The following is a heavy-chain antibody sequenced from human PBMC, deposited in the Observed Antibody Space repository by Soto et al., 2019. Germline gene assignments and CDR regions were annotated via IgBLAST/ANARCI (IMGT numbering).Heavy chain of an antibody. V-gene: IGHV2-5*01. Sequence: QITLTESGPTLVTPTQTLTLTCSFSGFSLTTSGVAVGWFRQPPGKAPEWLALFYWNDDKRYSPSLRSRLTVNGDSSKNQAVLTRANVDPADSGTYYCAHRPTSTDDFYFDYWGQGTLVTVAS. D-gene: IGHD2-21*02. J-gene: IGHJ4*02. CDR3: AHRPTSTDDFYFDY. CDR1: GFSLTTSGVA. CDR2: FYWNDDK.